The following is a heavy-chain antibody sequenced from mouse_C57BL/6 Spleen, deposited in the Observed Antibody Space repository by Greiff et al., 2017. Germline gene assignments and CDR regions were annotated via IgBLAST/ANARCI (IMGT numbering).Heavy chain of an antibody. Sequence: VKLQESGAELVRPGASVKLSCKASGYTFTDYYINWVKQRPGQGLEWIARIYPGSGNTYYNEKFKGKATLTAEKSSSTAYMQLSSLTSEDSAVYFCARDYYGSSYGYWGQGTTLTVSS. J-gene: IGHJ2*01. CDR3: ARDYYGSSYGY. CDR1: GYTFTDYY. CDR2: IYPGSGNT. D-gene: IGHD1-1*01. V-gene: IGHV1-76*01.